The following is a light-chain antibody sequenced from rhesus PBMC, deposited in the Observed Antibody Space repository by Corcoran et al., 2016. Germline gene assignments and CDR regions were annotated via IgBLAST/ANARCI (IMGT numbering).Light chain of an antibody. CDR3: QQYNSDPFT. J-gene: IGKJ3*01. CDR1: QGVSTH. Sequence: DIQMTQSPSSLSASVGDRVTITCRASQGVSTHLAWYQQKPGKTPKPLIYYASKLESGVPSRLSGIGSVTEFTFTISSLQTEYFATYFCQQYNSDPFTFGPGTKLDI. CDR2: YAS. V-gene: IGKV1-37*01.